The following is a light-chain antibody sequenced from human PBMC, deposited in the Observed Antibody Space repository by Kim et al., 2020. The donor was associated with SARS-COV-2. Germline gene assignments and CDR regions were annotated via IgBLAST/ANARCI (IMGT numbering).Light chain of an antibody. Sequence: ELTQPPSASGTPGQRVTISCSGSSSNIGSNTVNWYQQLPGTAPKLLIYSYNQRPSGVPDRFSGYKSGTSASLAISGLQSEDEADYYCSAWDDSLNGWVFGGGTKVTVL. CDR3: SAWDDSLNGWV. V-gene: IGLV1-44*01. CDR2: SYN. J-gene: IGLJ3*02. CDR1: SSNIGSNT.